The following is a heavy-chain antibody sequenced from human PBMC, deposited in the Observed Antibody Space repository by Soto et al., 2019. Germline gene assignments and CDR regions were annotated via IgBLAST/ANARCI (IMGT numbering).Heavy chain of an antibody. D-gene: IGHD1-20*01. Sequence: ASVKVSFKVSGYTLTELSMHWVRQAPGKGLEWMGGFDPEDGETIYAQKFQGRVTMTEDTSTDTAYMELSSLRSEDTAVYYCAIGYNWNPADYYYMDVWGKGTTVTVSS. CDR2: FDPEDGET. J-gene: IGHJ6*03. CDR3: AIGYNWNPADYYYMDV. V-gene: IGHV1-24*01. CDR1: GYTLTELS.